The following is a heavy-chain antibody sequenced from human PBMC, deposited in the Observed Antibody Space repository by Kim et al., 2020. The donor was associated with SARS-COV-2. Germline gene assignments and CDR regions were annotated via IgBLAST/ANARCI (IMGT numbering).Heavy chain of an antibody. D-gene: IGHD6-13*01. J-gene: IGHJ5*02. CDR1: GFTFGDYA. Sequence: GGSLRLSCAASGFTFGDYAMHWVRQAPGKGLEWVSGISWNSGSIGYADSVKGRFTISRDNAKNSLYLQMNSLRAEDTAFYYCAKEGGPEYSSSWYFWFDPWGQGTLVTVSS. CDR2: ISWNSGSI. CDR3: AKEGGPEYSSSWYFWFDP. V-gene: IGHV3-9*01.